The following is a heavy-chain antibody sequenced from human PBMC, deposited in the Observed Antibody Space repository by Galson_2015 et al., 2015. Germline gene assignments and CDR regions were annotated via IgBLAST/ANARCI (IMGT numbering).Heavy chain of an antibody. D-gene: IGHD1-1*01. CDR2: IHGDGGYI. V-gene: IGHV3-23*01. Sequence: SLRLSCAASGFTFSSDVMSWVRQAPGKGLEWVSSIHGDGGYIYYADSVRRRFTISRDNSKNTVFMQMDSLRVEDTALYYCVKSDINEPGAYLGQGPLVTVSS. J-gene: IGHJ4*02. CDR3: VKSDINEPGAY. CDR1: GFTFSSDV.